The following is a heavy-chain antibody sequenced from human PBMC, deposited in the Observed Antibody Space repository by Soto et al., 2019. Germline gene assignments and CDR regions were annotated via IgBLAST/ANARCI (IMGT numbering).Heavy chain of an antibody. D-gene: IGHD6-19*01. CDR3: ARDRSGGDYFDY. CDR2: IGSSGSNM. CDR1: GFTFSDYY. V-gene: IGHV3-11*01. Sequence: GGSLRLSCAASGFTFSDYYMSWIRQAPGKGLEWVSYIGSSGSNMFYADSVKGRFTISRDNAKNSLYLQMDSLRAEDTAVYYCARDRSGGDYFDYWGQGTLVTVSS. J-gene: IGHJ4*02.